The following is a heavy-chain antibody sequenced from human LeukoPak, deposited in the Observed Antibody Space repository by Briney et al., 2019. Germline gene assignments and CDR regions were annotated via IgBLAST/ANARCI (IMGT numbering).Heavy chain of an antibody. CDR2: MNPNSGNT. CDR1: GYTFTSYD. J-gene: IGHJ6*02. D-gene: IGHD3-22*01. CDR3: ARGQRGDYYDSSGPIPYYYYYGMDV. Sequence: ASVKVSCKASGYTFTSYDINWVRQATGQGLEWMGWMNPNSGNTGYAQKFQGRVTMTRNTSISTAYMELSSLRPEDTAVYYCARGQRGDYYDSSGPIPYYYYYGMDVWGQGTTVTVSS. V-gene: IGHV1-8*01.